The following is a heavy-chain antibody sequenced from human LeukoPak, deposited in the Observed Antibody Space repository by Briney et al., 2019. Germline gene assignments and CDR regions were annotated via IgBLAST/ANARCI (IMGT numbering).Heavy chain of an antibody. CDR2: INPNSGGT. J-gene: IGHJ6*02. D-gene: IGHD3-9*01. Sequence: EASVKVSCKASGYTFTGYYMHWVRQAPGQGLEWMGWINPNSGGTNYAQKFQGRVTMTRDTSISTAYMELSRLRSDDTAVYYCARGIYDILTGWVMDVWGQGTTVTVSS. CDR3: ARGIYDILTGWVMDV. CDR1: GYTFTGYY. V-gene: IGHV1-2*02.